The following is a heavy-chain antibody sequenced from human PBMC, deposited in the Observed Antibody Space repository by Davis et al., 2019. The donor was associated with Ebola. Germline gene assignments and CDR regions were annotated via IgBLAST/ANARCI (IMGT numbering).Heavy chain of an antibody. Sequence: AASVKVSCKASGYTFTSYAMHWVRQAPGQRLEWMGWINAGNGNTKYSQKFQGRVTITRDTSASTAYMELSSLRYDDTAVFYCARASFGYNSGWYADYWGPGPLVTVSS. V-gene: IGHV1-3*01. CDR3: ARASFGYNSGWYADY. CDR2: INAGNGNT. J-gene: IGHJ4*02. D-gene: IGHD6-19*01. CDR1: GYTFTSYA.